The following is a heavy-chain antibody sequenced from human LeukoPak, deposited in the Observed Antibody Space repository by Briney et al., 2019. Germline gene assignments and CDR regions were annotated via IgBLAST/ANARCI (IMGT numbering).Heavy chain of an antibody. D-gene: IGHD6-19*01. CDR2: MYYSGST. Sequence: SETLSLTCTVSGVSISSYYWSWIRQPPGKGLEWIGYMYYSGSTNYNPSLKSRLTISVDTSKNQFSLKLSSVTAADTAVYYCARLMRAVAGINDWYFDLWGRGTLVTVSS. CDR1: GVSISSYY. J-gene: IGHJ2*01. CDR3: ARLMRAVAGINDWYFDL. V-gene: IGHV4-59*08.